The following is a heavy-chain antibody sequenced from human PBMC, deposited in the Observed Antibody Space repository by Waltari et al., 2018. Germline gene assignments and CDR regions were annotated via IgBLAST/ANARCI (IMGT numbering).Heavy chain of an antibody. CDR3: ARYRQVAATFAYAFDI. D-gene: IGHD2-15*01. CDR1: GYSISSGYY. CDR2: IYHSGST. V-gene: IGHV4-38-2*01. Sequence: QVQLQESGPGLVKPSETLSLTCAVSGYSISSGYYWGWIRQPPGKGLEWIGSIYHSGSTYYNPSLKSRVTISVDTSKNQFSLKLSSVTAADTAVYYCARYRQVAATFAYAFDIWGQGTMVTVSS. J-gene: IGHJ3*02.